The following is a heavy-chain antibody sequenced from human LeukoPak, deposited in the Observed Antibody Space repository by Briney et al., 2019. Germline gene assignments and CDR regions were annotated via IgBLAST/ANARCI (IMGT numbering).Heavy chain of an antibody. J-gene: IGHJ4*02. Sequence: PGGSLRLSCAASGLSVSSTYMGWVRQAPGKGLAWVSVIYSGSGGTTYYADSVKGRFTISRDNSKNTVYLQMNGLRAQDTAIYYCAKGAGYSSGWYFDYCGQGTLVTVSS. D-gene: IGHD6-19*01. CDR2: IYSGSGGTT. CDR3: AKGAGYSSGWYFDY. CDR1: GLSVSSTY. V-gene: IGHV3-53*01.